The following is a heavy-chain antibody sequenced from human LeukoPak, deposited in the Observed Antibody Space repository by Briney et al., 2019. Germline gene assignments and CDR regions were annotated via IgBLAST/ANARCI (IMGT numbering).Heavy chain of an antibody. D-gene: IGHD1-1*01. CDR1: GFTFSNYA. CDR2: ISGSGGST. V-gene: IGHV3-23*01. Sequence: PGGSLRLSCAASGFTFSNYAMRWVRQTPGKGRKWGSTISGSGGSTYYADSVRGRYTVSRDNSKNTLYLQVSSLRAEDTAVYYCARDPWGTGTTRHAFDIWGQGTMVTVSS. J-gene: IGHJ3*02. CDR3: ARDPWGTGTTRHAFDI.